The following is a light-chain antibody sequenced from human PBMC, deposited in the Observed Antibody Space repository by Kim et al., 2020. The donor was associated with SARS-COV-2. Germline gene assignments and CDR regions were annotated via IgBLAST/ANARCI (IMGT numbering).Light chain of an antibody. V-gene: IGLV3-1*01. CDR1: KLGDKY. Sequence: VSPGQTAPITCAGDKLGDKYTYWYQQKPDQSPVLVIYQDHKRPSGIPERFSGSNSVNTATLTISGTQPMDEADYYCQAWDTSTVVFGGGTQLTVL. J-gene: IGLJ2*01. CDR3: QAWDTSTVV. CDR2: QDH.